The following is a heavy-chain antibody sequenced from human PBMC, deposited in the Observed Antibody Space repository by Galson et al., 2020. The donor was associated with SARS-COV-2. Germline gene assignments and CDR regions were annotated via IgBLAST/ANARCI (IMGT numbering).Heavy chain of an antibody. CDR3: AHRDSSSWYFDGWDDDHFDY. Sequence: SGPTLVKPTQTLTLTCTFSGFSLSTSGVGVGWIRQPPGKALEWLALIYWDDDKRYSPSLKSRLTITKDTSKNQVVLTMTNMDPVDTATYYCAHRDSSSWYFDGWDDDHFDYWGQGTLVTVSS. V-gene: IGHV2-5*02. CDR1: GFSLSTSGVG. J-gene: IGHJ4*02. CDR2: IYWDDDK. D-gene: IGHD6-13*01.